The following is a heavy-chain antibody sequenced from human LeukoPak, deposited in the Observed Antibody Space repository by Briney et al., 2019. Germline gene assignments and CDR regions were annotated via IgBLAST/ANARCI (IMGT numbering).Heavy chain of an antibody. CDR3: ARLKFYDSTGYSPGYYMDV. J-gene: IGHJ6*03. Sequence: PSETLSLTCTVSGGSIISNYWSWIRQSAGTGLEWIGRIYGSGITDYNPSLKSRVTMSLDTSRKPFSLRLTSVTAADTAVYYCARLKFYDSTGYSPGYYMDVWGKGTTVSVFS. D-gene: IGHD3-22*01. CDR1: GGSIISNY. V-gene: IGHV4-4*07. CDR2: IYGSGIT.